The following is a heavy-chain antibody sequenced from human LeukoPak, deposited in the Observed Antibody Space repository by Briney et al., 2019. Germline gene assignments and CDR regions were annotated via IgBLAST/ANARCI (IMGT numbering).Heavy chain of an antibody. CDR3: ATDSPVGGTMVRGVRDYYYYGMDV. Sequence: ASVKVSCKVSGYTLTELSMHWVRQAPGKGLEWMGGFGPEDGETIYAQKFQGRVTMTEDTSTDTAYMELSSLRSEDTAVCYCATDSPVGGTMVRGVRDYYYYGMDVWGRGTTVTVSS. CDR1: GYTLTELS. V-gene: IGHV1-24*01. CDR2: FGPEDGET. D-gene: IGHD3-10*01. J-gene: IGHJ6*02.